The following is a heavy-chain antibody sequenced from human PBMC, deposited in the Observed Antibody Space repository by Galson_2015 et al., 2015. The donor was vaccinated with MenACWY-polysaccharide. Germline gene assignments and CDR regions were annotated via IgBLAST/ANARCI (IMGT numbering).Heavy chain of an antibody. CDR3: ARDRPALVSTIFDY. J-gene: IGHJ4*02. CDR2: IFRFGTNK. D-gene: IGHD5/OR15-5a*01. Sequence: SLRLSCAASGFSFSQYGTHWLRQAPGTGLEWVALIFRFGTNKNYSDSVEGRVTITRDTSRNTLYLQMNSLRAEDTAVYYCARDRPALVSTIFDYWGQGALVTVSS. CDR1: GFSFSQYG. V-gene: IGHV3-33*01.